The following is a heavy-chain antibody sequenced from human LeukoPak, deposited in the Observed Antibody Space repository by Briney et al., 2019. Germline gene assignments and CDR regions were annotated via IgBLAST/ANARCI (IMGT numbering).Heavy chain of an antibody. CDR2: IYTSGST. D-gene: IGHD3-10*01. V-gene: IGHV4-61*02. Sequence: PSETLSLTCTVSGGSISSGSYYWSWIRQPAGKGLEWIGRIYTSGSTNYNPPLKSRVTISVDTSKNQFSLKLSSVTAADTAVYYCARGWFGEFDWGQGTLVTVSS. CDR3: ARGWFGEFD. J-gene: IGHJ4*02. CDR1: GGSISSGSYY.